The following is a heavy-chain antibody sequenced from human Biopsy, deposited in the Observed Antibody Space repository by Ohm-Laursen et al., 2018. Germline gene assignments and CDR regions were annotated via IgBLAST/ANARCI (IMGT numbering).Heavy chain of an antibody. CDR3: AKDRYNYTPIGGFSMDV. D-gene: IGHD5-18*01. CDR2: IFYDGSNT. V-gene: IGHV3-30*18. J-gene: IGHJ6*02. Sequence: SLRLSCAASGFDFSDYSMSWVRQAPGKGLEWVAFIFYDGSNTYYADSVKGRFTISRDNSRDTLYLQMSSLRAEDTAVYYCAKDRYNYTPIGGFSMDVWGQGTTVTVSS. CDR1: GFDFSDYS.